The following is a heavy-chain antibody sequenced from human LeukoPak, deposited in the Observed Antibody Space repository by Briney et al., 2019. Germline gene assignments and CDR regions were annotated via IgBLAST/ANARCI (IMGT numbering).Heavy chain of an antibody. J-gene: IGHJ4*02. V-gene: IGHV4-61*01. CDR1: GGSVSSGSYY. CDR2: IYYSGST. Sequence: SETLSLTCTVSGGSVSSGSYYWSWIRQPPGKGLEWIGYIYYSGSTNYNPSLKSRVTISVDTSKNQFSLKLSSVTAADTAVYYCARVGGGKGEYYFDYWGQGTLVTVSS. CDR3: ARVGGGKGEYYFDY. D-gene: IGHD1-26*01.